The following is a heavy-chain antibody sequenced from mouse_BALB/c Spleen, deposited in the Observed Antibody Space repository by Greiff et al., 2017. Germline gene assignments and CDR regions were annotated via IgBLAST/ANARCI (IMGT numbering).Heavy chain of an antibody. D-gene: IGHD2-1*01. CDR1: GYSITSDYA. V-gene: IGHV3-2*02. CDR3: ARYGNYGAMDY. CDR2: ISYSGST. Sequence: DVQLQESGPGLVKPSQSLSLTCTVTGYSITSDYAWNWIRQFPGNKLEWMGYISYSGSTSYNPSLKSRISITRDTSKNQFFLQLNSVTTEDTATYYCARYGNYGAMDYWGQGTSVTVSS. J-gene: IGHJ4*01.